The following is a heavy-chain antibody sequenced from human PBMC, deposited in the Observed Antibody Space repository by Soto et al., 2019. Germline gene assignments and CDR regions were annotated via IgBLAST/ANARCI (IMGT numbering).Heavy chain of an antibody. J-gene: IGHJ1*01. CDR2: IYYSGST. CDR1: GGSISDYY. Sequence: QVQLQESGPGLVRPSETLSLTCTVSGGSISDYYWSWIRQPPGKGLEWIGYIYYSGSTNYNPSLTRRVTLSVDTSKNQFSLKLSSVTAADTAVYFCARSTRDYGDYVEYFHRWGQGTLVTVSS. D-gene: IGHD4-17*01. V-gene: IGHV4-59*01. CDR3: ARSTRDYGDYVEYFHR.